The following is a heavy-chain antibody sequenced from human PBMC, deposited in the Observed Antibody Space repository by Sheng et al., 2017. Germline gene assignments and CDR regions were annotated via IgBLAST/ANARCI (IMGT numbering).Heavy chain of an antibody. CDR2: IYYSRTT. CDR3: ARGLGEYSY. J-gene: IGHJ4*02. Sequence: QLQLQESGPGLVKPSETLSLTCTVSGGSISSHSFYWGWIRQPPGKGLEWIGNIYYSRTTYYSPSLKSRVTISIDTSKNQFSLKLNSVTAADTAVYYCARGLGEYSYWGQGTLVTVSS. CDR1: GGSISSHSFY. D-gene: IGHD3-9*01. V-gene: IGHV4-39*07.